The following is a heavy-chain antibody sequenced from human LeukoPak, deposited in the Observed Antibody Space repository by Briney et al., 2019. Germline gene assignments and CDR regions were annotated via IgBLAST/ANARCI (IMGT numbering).Heavy chain of an antibody. D-gene: IGHD4-11*01. Sequence: TPSETLSLTCAVSGVSISSYYWSWIRQPPGKGLECIGCIYYSGSTNYNPSLKSRVTISVDTSKNQFSVRLSSVTAADTAVYYCARESADSNYYFECWGQGTLVTVSS. CDR3: ARESADSNYYFEC. CDR2: IYYSGST. V-gene: IGHV4-59*01. CDR1: GVSISSYY. J-gene: IGHJ4*02.